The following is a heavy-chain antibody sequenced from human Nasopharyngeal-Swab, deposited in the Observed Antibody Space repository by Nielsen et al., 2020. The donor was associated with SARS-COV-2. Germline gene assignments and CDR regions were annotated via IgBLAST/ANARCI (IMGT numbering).Heavy chain of an antibody. CDR2: IGGYSGDT. V-gene: IGHV1-18*01. Sequence: ASVKVSCKASGYRFVNYGITWVRQAPGEGFEWMGWIGGYSGDTIYAETFQDRVTMTRNTFTSTVYMDLRSLRSDDTAVYYCARTPKQFYGGNSVYAFDVWGQGAMVTVSS. J-gene: IGHJ3*01. CDR3: ARTPKQFYGGNSVYAFDV. D-gene: IGHD4-23*01. CDR1: GYRFVNYG.